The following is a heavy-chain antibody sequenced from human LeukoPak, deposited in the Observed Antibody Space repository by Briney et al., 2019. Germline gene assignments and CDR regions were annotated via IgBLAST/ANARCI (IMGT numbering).Heavy chain of an antibody. Sequence: GRSLRLSCAASGFTFSTYAMHWVRQAPGKGLEWVAVISYDGSNKYYADSVKGRFTISRDNSKNTLYLEMNSLRAEDTAVYYCARAKSPDAFDIWGQGTMVTVSS. V-gene: IGHV3-30-3*01. J-gene: IGHJ3*02. CDR2: ISYDGSNK. CDR3: ARAKSPDAFDI. D-gene: IGHD4/OR15-4a*01. CDR1: GFTFSTYA.